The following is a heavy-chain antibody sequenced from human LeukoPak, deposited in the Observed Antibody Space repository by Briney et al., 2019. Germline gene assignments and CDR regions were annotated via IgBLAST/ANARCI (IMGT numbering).Heavy chain of an antibody. D-gene: IGHD3-3*01. CDR1: GGSISSYY. CDR2: IYHNGST. CDR3: ARHYDFWSGYYRYFDS. V-gene: IGHV4-59*08. Sequence: SETLSLTCTVSGGSISSYYWSWIRQPPGKGLEWLGSIYHNGSTYYNPSLKSRVTISLDTSMNQFSLTLSSVTAAETAVYYCARHYDFWSGYYRYFDSWGQGTLVTVSS. J-gene: IGHJ4*02.